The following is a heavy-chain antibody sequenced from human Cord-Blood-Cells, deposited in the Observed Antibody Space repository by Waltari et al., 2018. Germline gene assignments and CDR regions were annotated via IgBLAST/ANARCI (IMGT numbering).Heavy chain of an antibody. Sequence: EVQLVESGGGLVQPGGSLRLSCAASGFTFSSYWMSWVGQAPGKGLAWVANIKQDGSAKYYVDSVKGRFTISRDNAKNSLYLQMNSLRAEDTAVYYCAREDSSSYLDFDYWGQGTLVTVSS. CDR2: IKQDGSAK. D-gene: IGHD6-13*01. J-gene: IGHJ4*02. V-gene: IGHV3-7*01. CDR1: GFTFSSYW. CDR3: AREDSSSYLDFDY.